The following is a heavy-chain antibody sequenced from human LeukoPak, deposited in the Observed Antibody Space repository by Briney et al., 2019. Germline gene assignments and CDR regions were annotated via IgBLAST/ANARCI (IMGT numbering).Heavy chain of an antibody. CDR3: AREGDLAVAGTGGFDY. J-gene: IGHJ4*02. CDR1: GYTFTSYA. V-gene: IGHV7-4-1*02. Sequence: ASVKVSCKASGYTFTSYAMNWVRQAPGQGLEWMGWINTNTGNPTYAQGSTGRFVFSLDTSVSTAYLQISSLKAEDTAVYYCAREGDLAVAGTGGFDYWGQGTLVTVSS. CDR2: INTNTGNP. D-gene: IGHD6-19*01.